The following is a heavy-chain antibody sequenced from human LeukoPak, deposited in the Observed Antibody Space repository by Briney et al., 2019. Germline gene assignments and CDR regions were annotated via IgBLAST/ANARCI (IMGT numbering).Heavy chain of an antibody. CDR3: ARFTIDDTSGHFDY. J-gene: IGHJ4*02. D-gene: IGHD3-22*01. V-gene: IGHV4-39*02. CDR2: IYDSGST. Sequence: SETLSLTCTVSGDSISNSSHYWGWIRQPPGKGLEWIGSIYDSGSTYYNPSLKSRVTISADTSKNHFSLNLTSVTAADTAVYYCARFTIDDTSGHFDYWGQGNLVTVSS. CDR1: GDSISNSSHY.